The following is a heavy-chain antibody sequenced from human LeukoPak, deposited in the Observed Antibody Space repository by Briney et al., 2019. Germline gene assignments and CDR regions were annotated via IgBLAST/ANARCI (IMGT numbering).Heavy chain of an antibody. CDR1: GFTFSGYG. Sequence: AGGSLRLSCAGSGFTFSGYGLHWVRQAPGKGLEWVAVISFDGSKTQYADSVKGRFAISRDTFRSTLSLHMHSLRPEDTAVYYCAKDHVDSSSWSQYFDLWGRGTPVTVSS. CDR3: AKDHVDSSSWSQYFDL. D-gene: IGHD6-13*01. CDR2: ISFDGSKT. V-gene: IGHV3-30*18. J-gene: IGHJ2*01.